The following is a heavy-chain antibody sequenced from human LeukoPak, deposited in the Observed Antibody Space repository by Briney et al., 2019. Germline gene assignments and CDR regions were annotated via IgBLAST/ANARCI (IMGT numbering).Heavy chain of an antibody. J-gene: IGHJ4*02. D-gene: IGHD6-19*01. CDR1: GFTFSSYE. CDR3: ARGTRWLAYYFDY. CDR2: ISSSGSTI. Sequence: GGSLRLSCAASGFTFSSYEMNWVRQAPGKGLEWVSYISSSGSTIYYADSVEGRFTISRDNSKNSLYLQMNSLRAEDTAVYYCARGTRWLAYYFDYWGQGTLVTVSS. V-gene: IGHV3-48*03.